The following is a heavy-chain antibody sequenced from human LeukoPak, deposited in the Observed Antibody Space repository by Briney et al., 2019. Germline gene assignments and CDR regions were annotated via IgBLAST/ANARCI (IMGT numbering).Heavy chain of an antibody. V-gene: IGHV1-46*01. CDR3: ARGLYDSSGYYLQGAFDI. D-gene: IGHD3-22*01. CDR2: INPSGGST. J-gene: IGHJ3*02. CDR1: GYTFTSYY. Sequence: ASVKVSCKASGYTFTSYYMHWVRQAPGQGLEWMGIINPSGGSTSYAQKFQGRVTMTRDMSTSTVYMELSSLRSEDTAVYCCARGLYDSSGYYLQGAFDIWGQGTMVTVSS.